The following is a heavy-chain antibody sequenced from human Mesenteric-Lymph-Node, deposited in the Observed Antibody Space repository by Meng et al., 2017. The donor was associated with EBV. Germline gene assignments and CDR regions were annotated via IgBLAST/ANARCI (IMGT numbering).Heavy chain of an antibody. CDR3: ARDSRGMYYFDY. CDR2: IYYSGST. V-gene: IGHV4-39*07. J-gene: IGHJ4*02. Sequence: QVQLQESGPGLVKSSETLSLTCNGSGGPISSSSYSWGWIRQPPGKGLEWIGIIYYSGSTYYNPSLKSRVTISVDTSKNQFYLKLSSVTAADTAVYYCARDSRGMYYFDYWSQGTLVTVAS. CDR1: GGPISSSSYS. D-gene: IGHD6-19*01.